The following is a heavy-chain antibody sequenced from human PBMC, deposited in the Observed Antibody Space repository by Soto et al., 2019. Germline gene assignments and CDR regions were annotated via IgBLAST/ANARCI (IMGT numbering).Heavy chain of an antibody. Sequence: GASVKVSCKASGYTFTSYDINWVRQATGQGLEWMGWMNPNSGNTGYAQKFQGRVTMTRNTSISTAYMELSSLGSEDTAVYYCARVTPLYYGYYFDYWGQGTLVTVSS. D-gene: IGHD3-10*01. CDR2: MNPNSGNT. CDR3: ARVTPLYYGYYFDY. V-gene: IGHV1-8*01. CDR1: GYTFTSYD. J-gene: IGHJ4*02.